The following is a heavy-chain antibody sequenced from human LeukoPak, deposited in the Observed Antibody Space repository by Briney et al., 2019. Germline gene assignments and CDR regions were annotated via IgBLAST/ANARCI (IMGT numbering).Heavy chain of an antibody. CDR1: GGSISSGSYY. Sequence: PSETLSLTCTVSGGSISSGSYYWSWVRQPPGKGLEWIGEIYHSGSTNYNPSLKSRVTISVDKSKNQFSLKLSSVTAADTAVYYCARAGEQWRSRVFDYWGQGTLVTVSS. CDR3: ARAGEQWRSRVFDY. D-gene: IGHD6-19*01. J-gene: IGHJ4*02. V-gene: IGHV4-39*07. CDR2: IYHSGST.